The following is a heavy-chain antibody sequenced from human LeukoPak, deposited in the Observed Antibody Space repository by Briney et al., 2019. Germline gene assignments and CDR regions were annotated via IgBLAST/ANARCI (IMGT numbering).Heavy chain of an antibody. J-gene: IGHJ6*02. CDR3: AKDKKYYDSSGSPYYYYGMDV. CDR1: GFTFSSYA. CDR2: ISGSDGST. D-gene: IGHD3-22*01. Sequence: GGSLRLSCAASGFTFSSYAMSWVRQAPGKGLEWVSGISGSDGSTYYADSVKGRFTISRDNSKNTLYLQMNSLRADDTAVYYCAKDKKYYDSSGSPYYYYGMDVWGQGTTVTVSS. V-gene: IGHV3-23*01.